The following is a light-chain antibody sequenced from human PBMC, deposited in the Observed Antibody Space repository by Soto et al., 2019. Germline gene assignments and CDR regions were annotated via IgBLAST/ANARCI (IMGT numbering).Light chain of an antibody. Sequence: DIQMTQSPYSLSASVGDRVTISCRASQTVSTDLNWYKQKPGKAPQLLIFAASGLQSGVPSRFSGSGSGTDFTLTISCLQPEDFATFYCQQSYSTPITFGQGTRLEIK. J-gene: IGKJ5*01. V-gene: IGKV1-39*01. CDR3: QQSYSTPIT. CDR2: AAS. CDR1: QTVSTD.